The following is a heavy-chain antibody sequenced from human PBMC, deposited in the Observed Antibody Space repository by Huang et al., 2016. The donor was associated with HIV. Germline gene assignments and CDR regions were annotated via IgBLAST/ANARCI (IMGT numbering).Heavy chain of an antibody. D-gene: IGHD6-13*01. J-gene: IGHJ4*02. CDR3: AKGGSAAAVLDF. CDR1: GFTFSSYG. Sequence: QVQLVESGGGVVQPGRSLRISCAASGFTFSSYGMHWVRQAQGKWLGWVAVISYDAKTKYYADSVKGRFSISRDNSKTTVYLQLNSLRVEDTAVYYCAKGGSAAAVLDFWGQGTLVTVSS. CDR2: ISYDAKTK. V-gene: IGHV3-30*18.